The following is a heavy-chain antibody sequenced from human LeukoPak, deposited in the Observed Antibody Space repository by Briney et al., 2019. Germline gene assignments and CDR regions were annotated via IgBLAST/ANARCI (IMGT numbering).Heavy chain of an antibody. CDR3: ARDFMVRGVILYYYYYYGMDV. V-gene: IGHV3-21*06. D-gene: IGHD3-10*01. CDR1: AFNFRTYS. Sequence: GGSLRLSCAASAFNFRTYSMGWVRQAPGKGLEWVSSISYTSSFKYYADSVKGRFTISRDNGENALYLQMSSLRAEDTAIYYCARDFMVRGVILYYYYYYGMDVWGQGTTVTVSS. CDR2: ISYTSSFK. J-gene: IGHJ6*02.